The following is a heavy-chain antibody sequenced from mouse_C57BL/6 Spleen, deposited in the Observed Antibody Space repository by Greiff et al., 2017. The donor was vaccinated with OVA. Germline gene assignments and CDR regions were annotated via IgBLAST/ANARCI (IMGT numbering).Heavy chain of an antibody. CDR2: IDPSDSYT. CDR1: GYTFTSYW. D-gene: IGHD1-1*01. V-gene: IGHV1-69*01. J-gene: IGHJ4*01. CDR3: ARWGYYGSHYAMDY. Sequence: VQLQQSGAELVMPGASVKLSCKASGYTFTSYWMHWVKQRPGQGLEWIGEIDPSDSYTNYNQKFKGKSTLTVDKSSSTAYMQLSSLTSEDSAVYYCARWGYYGSHYAMDYWGQGTSVTVSS.